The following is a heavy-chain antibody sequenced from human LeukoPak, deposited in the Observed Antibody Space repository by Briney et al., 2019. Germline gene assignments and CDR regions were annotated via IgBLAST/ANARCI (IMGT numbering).Heavy chain of an antibody. CDR2: IYYSGST. Sequence: SETLSLTCTVSGDSISSSNFYWGWIRQPPGEGLEWIGSIYYSGSTYYKPSLKSRVTISVDTSKNQFSLKLSSVTAADTAVYYCARASTMIAPSIDYWGQGTLVTVSS. D-gene: IGHD3-22*01. CDR1: GDSISSSNFY. V-gene: IGHV4-39*07. CDR3: ARASTMIAPSIDY. J-gene: IGHJ4*02.